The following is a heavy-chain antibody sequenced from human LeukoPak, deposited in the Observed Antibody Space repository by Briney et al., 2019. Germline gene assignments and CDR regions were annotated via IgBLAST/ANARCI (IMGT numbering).Heavy chain of an antibody. Sequence: GGSLRLSCAASGFTFSSYTMSWVRQAPGKGLEWVSTITTSDGNTYYADSVKGRFTISRDNSKNTLYLQMNSLRAEDTAVYYCAKLGGYCSSTSCSDYWGQGTLVTVSS. CDR2: ITTSDGNT. CDR3: AKLGGYCSSTSCSDY. CDR1: GFTFSSYT. D-gene: IGHD2-2*03. V-gene: IGHV3-23*01. J-gene: IGHJ4*02.